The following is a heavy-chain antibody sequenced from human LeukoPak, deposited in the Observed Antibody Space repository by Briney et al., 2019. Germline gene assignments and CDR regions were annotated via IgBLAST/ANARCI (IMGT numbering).Heavy chain of an antibody. D-gene: IGHD2-15*01. CDR1: GFTFSSYG. CDR2: IWYDGSNK. CDR3: ARGDISPIQYYYYGMDV. J-gene: IGHJ6*04. V-gene: IGHV3-33*01. Sequence: GGSLRLSCAASGFTFSSYGMHWVRQAPGKGLEWVAVIWYDGSNKYYADSVKGRFTISRDNSKNTLYLQMNSLRAEDTAVYYCARGDISPIQYYYYGMDVWGKGTTVTVSS.